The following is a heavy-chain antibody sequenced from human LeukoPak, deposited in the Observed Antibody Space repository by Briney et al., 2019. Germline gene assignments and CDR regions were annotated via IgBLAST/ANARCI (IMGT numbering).Heavy chain of an antibody. CDR2: ISSSSSTI. CDR3: ARAYYYDSSGPKPPDY. J-gene: IGHJ4*02. V-gene: IGHV3-48*01. D-gene: IGHD3-22*01. CDR1: GFTFSSYS. Sequence: PGGSLRLSCAASGFTFSSYSMKWVRQAPGKGLEWVSYISSSSSTIYYADSVKGRFTISRDNAKNSLYLQMNSLRAEDTAVYYCARAYYYDSSGPKPPDYWGQGTLVTVSS.